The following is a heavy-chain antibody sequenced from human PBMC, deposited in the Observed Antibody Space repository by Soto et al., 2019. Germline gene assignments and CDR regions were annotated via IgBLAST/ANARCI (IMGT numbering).Heavy chain of an antibody. V-gene: IGHV3-33*01. CDR2: IWYDGSNK. Sequence: QVQLVESEGGVVQPGRSLRLSCAASGFTFSSYGMHWVRQAPGKGLEWVAVIWYDGSNKYYADSVKGRFTISRDNSKNTLYLQMNSLRAEDTAVYYCARERTSSGWYSCFDYWGQGTLVTVSS. CDR3: ARERTSSGWYSCFDY. J-gene: IGHJ4*02. D-gene: IGHD6-19*01. CDR1: GFTFSSYG.